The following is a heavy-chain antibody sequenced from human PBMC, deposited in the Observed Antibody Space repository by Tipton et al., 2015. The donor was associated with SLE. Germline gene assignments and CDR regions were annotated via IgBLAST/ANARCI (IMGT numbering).Heavy chain of an antibody. Sequence: TLSLTCTVSGGSIRSYYWSWIRQPPGKGLEWIGYIYYSGSTNYNPSLKSRVTISVDTSKNQFSLKLSSVTAADTAVYYCADFWSGLGAFDIWGQGTMVTVSS. CDR1: GGSIRSYY. CDR2: IYYSGST. V-gene: IGHV4-59*08. D-gene: IGHD3-3*01. CDR3: ADFWSGLGAFDI. J-gene: IGHJ3*02.